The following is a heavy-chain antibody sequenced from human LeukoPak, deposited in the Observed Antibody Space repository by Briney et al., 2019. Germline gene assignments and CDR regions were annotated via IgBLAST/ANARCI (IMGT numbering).Heavy chain of an antibody. CDR2: ISAYNGNT. J-gene: IGHJ6*03. CDR3: ASSGDYYYYMDV. D-gene: IGHD3-10*01. Sequence: ASVKVSCKASGYTFTSYGISWVRQAPGQGLEWMGWISAYNGNTNYAQKLRGRVTMTTDTSTSTAYMELRSLRSDDTAVYYCASSGDYYYYMDVWGKGTTVTVSS. CDR1: GYTFTSYG. V-gene: IGHV1-18*01.